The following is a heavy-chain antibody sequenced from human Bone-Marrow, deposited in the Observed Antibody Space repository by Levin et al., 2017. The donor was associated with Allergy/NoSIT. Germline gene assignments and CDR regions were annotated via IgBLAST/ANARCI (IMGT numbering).Heavy chain of an antibody. CDR2: IIPLFGIA. J-gene: IGHJ4*02. Sequence: PGESLKISCKASGGTFSTYAISWVRQAPGQGLEWMGGIIPLFGIANYAQKFRGRVTITADESTSTAYMELSSLRSEDTAVYYCAFSLGDSLYYFDYWSQGTLVTVSS. D-gene: IGHD2-21*02. CDR1: GGTFSTYA. CDR3: AFSLGDSLYYFDY. V-gene: IGHV1-69*01.